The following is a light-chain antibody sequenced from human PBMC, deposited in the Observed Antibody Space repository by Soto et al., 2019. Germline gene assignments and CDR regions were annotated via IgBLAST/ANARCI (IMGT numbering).Light chain of an antibody. V-gene: IGKV3-15*01. J-gene: IGKJ3*01. CDR2: GAS. CDR1: QSVSSN. Sequence: EIVMTQSPATLSLSPGERATLSCRASQSVSSNLAWYQQKPAQAPRLLIYGASTRATGIPARFSGSGCGRECTLPIFSFQSADFAVYYCQQYNNWPLLTFGPGTKVDIK. CDR3: QQYNNWPLLT.